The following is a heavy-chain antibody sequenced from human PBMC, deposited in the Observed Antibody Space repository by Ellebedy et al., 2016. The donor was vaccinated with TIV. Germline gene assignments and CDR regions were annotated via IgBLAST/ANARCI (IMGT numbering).Heavy chain of an antibody. Sequence: ASVKVSCXASGGTFSSYDISWVRQAPGQGLEWMGGIIPTFGTANYAQKFQGRVTITADKSTSTAYMELTSLRSEDTAVYYCARDPGYGGTHGFDIWGQGTMVTVSS. CDR3: ARDPGYGGTHGFDI. CDR1: GGTFSSYD. V-gene: IGHV1-69*06. CDR2: IIPTFGTA. J-gene: IGHJ3*02. D-gene: IGHD4-23*01.